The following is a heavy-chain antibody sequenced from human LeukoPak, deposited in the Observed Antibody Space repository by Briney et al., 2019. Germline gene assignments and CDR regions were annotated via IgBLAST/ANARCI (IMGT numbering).Heavy chain of an antibody. CDR1: GGSISSYY. D-gene: IGHD3-9*01. V-gene: IGHV4-59*01. Sequence: PSETLSLTCTVSGGSISSYYWSWIRQPPGKGLEWIGYIYYSGSTNYNPSLKSRVTISVDTSKNQFSLKLSSATAADTAVYYCARVWDRYFDWLLAFDYWGQGTLVTVSS. J-gene: IGHJ4*02. CDR3: ARVWDRYFDWLLAFDY. CDR2: IYYSGST.